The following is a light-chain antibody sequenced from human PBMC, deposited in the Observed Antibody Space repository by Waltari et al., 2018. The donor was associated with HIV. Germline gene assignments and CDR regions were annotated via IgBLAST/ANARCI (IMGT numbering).Light chain of an antibody. J-gene: IGLJ2*01. Sequence: QAVVTQEPSLTVSPGGTVTLTCASSTGAVTSGHCPYVFQRRPGQAPKTLLSDTSNRHSWTPARFSGSLLGDKAALTLTGAQFEDEADYFCLLSFNGVVVFGGGTSLTVL. CDR1: TGAVTSGHC. V-gene: IGLV7-46*01. CDR2: DTS. CDR3: LLSFNGVVV.